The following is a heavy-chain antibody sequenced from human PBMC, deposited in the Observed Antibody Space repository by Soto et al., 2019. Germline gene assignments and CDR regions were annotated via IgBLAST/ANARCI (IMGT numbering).Heavy chain of an antibody. D-gene: IGHD1-7*01. CDR1: GFTFSSYA. Sequence: EVQLLESGGGLVQPGGSLRLSCAASGFTFSSYAMSWVRQAPGKGLEWVSAISGSGGSTYYADSVKGRFTISRDNSKNTLYLQMNSLRAEDTAVYYCARGMLNWNYDYYYYYGMDVWGQGTTVTVSS. V-gene: IGHV3-23*01. CDR2: ISGSGGST. J-gene: IGHJ6*02. CDR3: ARGMLNWNYDYYYYYGMDV.